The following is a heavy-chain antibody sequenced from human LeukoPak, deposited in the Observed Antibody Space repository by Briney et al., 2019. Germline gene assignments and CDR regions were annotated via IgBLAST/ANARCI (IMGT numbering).Heavy chain of an antibody. J-gene: IGHJ4*02. V-gene: IGHV3-48*03. CDR2: ISSSGSTI. CDR1: GFTFSSYE. CDR3: ARDLPRFLTTAPGFDY. Sequence: PGGSLRLSRAASGFTFSSYEMNWVRQAPGKGLEWVSYISSSGSTIYYADSVKGRFTISRDNAKNSLYLHMNSLRAEDTAVYYCARDLPRFLTTAPGFDYWGQGTLVTVSS. D-gene: IGHD4-11*01.